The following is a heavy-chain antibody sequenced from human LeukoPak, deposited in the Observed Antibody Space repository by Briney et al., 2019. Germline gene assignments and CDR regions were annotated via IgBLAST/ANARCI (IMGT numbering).Heavy chain of an antibody. D-gene: IGHD3-22*01. J-gene: IGHJ4*02. CDR1: GGTFSSYA. V-gene: IGHV1-69*13. Sequence: SVKVSCKASGGTFSSYAISWVRQAPGQGLEWMRGIIPIFGTANYAQKFQGRVTITADESTSTAYMELSSLRSEDTAVYYCARGYYYDSSGYYPRDPLSSYYFDYWGQGTLVTVSS. CDR2: IIPIFGTA. CDR3: ARGYYYDSSGYYPRDPLSSYYFDY.